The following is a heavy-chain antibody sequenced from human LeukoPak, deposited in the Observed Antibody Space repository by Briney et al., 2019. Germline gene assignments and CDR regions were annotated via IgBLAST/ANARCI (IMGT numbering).Heavy chain of an antibody. D-gene: IGHD2-2*01. Sequence: GGTLRLSCAASGFTFSNYGMSWVRQAPGKGLEWVSAISGSGVTTYYADSVKGRFTISRDNSKHTLYLQMNSLRAEDTAVYYCSKWKAIVLVPAARSPIDYWGQGTLVAVSS. J-gene: IGHJ4*02. CDR3: SKWKAIVLVPAARSPIDY. CDR1: GFTFSNYG. V-gene: IGHV3-23*01. CDR2: ISGSGVTT.